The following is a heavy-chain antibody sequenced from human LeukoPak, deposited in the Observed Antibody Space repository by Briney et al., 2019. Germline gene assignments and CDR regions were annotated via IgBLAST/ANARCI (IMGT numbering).Heavy chain of an antibody. CDR3: AREPLGGYGMDV. CDR1: GGSISSYY. D-gene: IGHD3-16*01. J-gene: IGHJ6*02. CDR2: IYYSGST. V-gene: IGHV4-59*01. Sequence: PSETLSLTCTVSGGSISSYYWSWVRQPPGQGLEWIGYIYYSGSTDYSPSLKSRVTISVDTSKNQFSLKLTSVTAADTAVYYCAREPLGGYGMDVWGQGTTVTVSS.